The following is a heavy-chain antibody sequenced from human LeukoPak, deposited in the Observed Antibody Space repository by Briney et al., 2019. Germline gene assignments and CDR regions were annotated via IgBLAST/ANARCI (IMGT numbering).Heavy chain of an antibody. D-gene: IGHD3-22*01. Sequence: GGSLRLSCAASGFTFSSYAMSWVRQAPGKGLEWVSAISGSGGSTYYADSVKGRFAISRDNSKNTLYLQMNSLRAEDTAVYYCAKGTTMIVVVITSYYYYGMDVWGQGTTVTVSS. J-gene: IGHJ6*02. V-gene: IGHV3-23*01. CDR3: AKGTTMIVVVITSYYYYGMDV. CDR2: ISGSGGST. CDR1: GFTFSSYA.